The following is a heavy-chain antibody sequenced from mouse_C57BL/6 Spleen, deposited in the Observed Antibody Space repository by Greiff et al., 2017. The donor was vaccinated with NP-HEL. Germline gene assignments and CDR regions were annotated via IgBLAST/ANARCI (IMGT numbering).Heavy chain of an antibody. Sequence: EVQLVESGGGLVKPGGSLKLSCAASGFTFSSYAMSWVRQTPEKRLEWVATISDGGSYTYYPDNVKGRFTISRDNAKNNLYLQMSHLKSEDTAMYYCARGDYYGSREDYAMDYWGQGTSVTVSS. J-gene: IGHJ4*01. CDR1: GFTFSSYA. V-gene: IGHV5-4*01. D-gene: IGHD1-1*01. CDR3: ARGDYYGSREDYAMDY. CDR2: ISDGGSYT.